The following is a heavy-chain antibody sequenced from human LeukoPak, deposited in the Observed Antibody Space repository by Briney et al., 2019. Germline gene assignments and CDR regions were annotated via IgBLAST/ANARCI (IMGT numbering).Heavy chain of an antibody. CDR3: ARGRYNSKTDFDY. V-gene: IGHV4-39*07. Sequence: SETLSLTCTVSGESISSSDYYWGWFHKPPGKGLEWIGSIHSSGNIYYNPSLKSRVTISLDTSNNQFSLRLFSVSAADTAVYYCARGRYNSKTDFDYWGQGTLVTVSS. CDR1: GESISSSDYY. J-gene: IGHJ4*02. CDR2: IHSSGNI. D-gene: IGHD3-16*02.